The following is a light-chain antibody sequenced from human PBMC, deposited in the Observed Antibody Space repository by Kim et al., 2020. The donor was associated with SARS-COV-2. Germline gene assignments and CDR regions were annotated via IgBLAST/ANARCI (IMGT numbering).Light chain of an antibody. CDR2: EDT. Sequence: SYELTQPPSVSVSPGQTARITCSGDALPKQYVYWFQQKPGQAPVVVIYEDTERPSGIPERFSGSTSGTTVTLTISGVQAEDEADYYCQSSDSSDTFWLFGGGTQLTVL. J-gene: IGLJ3*02. V-gene: IGLV3-25*03. CDR3: QSSDSSDTFWL. CDR1: ALPKQY.